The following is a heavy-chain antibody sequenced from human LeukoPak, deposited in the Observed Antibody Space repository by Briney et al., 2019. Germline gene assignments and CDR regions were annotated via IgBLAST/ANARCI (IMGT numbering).Heavy chain of an antibody. CDR2: MNPNSGNT. D-gene: IGHD3-10*01. V-gene: IGHV1-8*03. Sequence: ASVKVSCKASGYTFTKNDINWVRQATGQGPEWMGWMNPNSGNTGYAQKFQGRVTITRNTSISTAYMELSSLRSEDTAVYYCARGSKVRGVIITGYYYYMDVWGKGTTVTVSS. J-gene: IGHJ6*03. CDR1: GYTFTKND. CDR3: ARGSKVRGVIITGYYYYMDV.